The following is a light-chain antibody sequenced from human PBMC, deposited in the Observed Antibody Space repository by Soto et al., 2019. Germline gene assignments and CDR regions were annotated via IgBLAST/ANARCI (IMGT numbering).Light chain of an antibody. V-gene: IGLV2-23*01. CDR3: CSYAGSSTSV. CDR2: EGS. CDR1: SSDVGSYNL. J-gene: IGLJ3*02. Sequence: QSALTQPASVSGSPGQSITISCTGTSSDVGSYNLVSWYQQHPGKAPKLMIYEGSKRPSGVSNRFSGSKSCNTASLTISGLQAEDEADYYCCSYAGSSTSVFGGGTKLTVL.